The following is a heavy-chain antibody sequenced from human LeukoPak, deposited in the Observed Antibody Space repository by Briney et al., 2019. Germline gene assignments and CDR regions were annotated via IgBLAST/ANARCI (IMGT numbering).Heavy chain of an antibody. V-gene: IGHV4-61*01. J-gene: IGHJ5*02. CDR2: IYYSGST. CDR3: ARDLLTGYPTRFDP. Sequence: KPSETLSLTCTVSGGSISSSSYYWSWIRQPPGKGLEWIGYIYYSGSTNYNPSLKSRVTISVDTSKNQFSLKLSSVTAADTAVYYCARDLLTGYPTRFDPWGQGTLVTVSS. D-gene: IGHD3-9*01. CDR1: GGSISSSSYY.